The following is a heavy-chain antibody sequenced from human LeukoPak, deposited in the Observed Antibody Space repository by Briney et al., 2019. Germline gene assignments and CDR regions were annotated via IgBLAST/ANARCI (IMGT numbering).Heavy chain of an antibody. Sequence: GGSLRLSCAASGFTFSSYSMNWVRQAPGKGLEWVSYISSSSSTIYYADSVKGRFTISRDNAKNSLYLQMNSLRDEDTAVYYCAREYDSSGYYGPSAFDIWGQGTMVTVSS. CDR3: AREYDSSGYYGPSAFDI. CDR1: GFTFSSYS. J-gene: IGHJ3*02. D-gene: IGHD3-22*01. V-gene: IGHV3-48*02. CDR2: ISSSSSTI.